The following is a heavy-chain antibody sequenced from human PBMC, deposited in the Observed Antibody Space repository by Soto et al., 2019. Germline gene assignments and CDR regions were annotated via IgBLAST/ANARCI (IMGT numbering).Heavy chain of an antibody. Sequence: SETLSLTCTVSGGSISSYYCSWIRQPPGKGLEWIGYIYYSGSTNYNPSLTSRVTISVDTSKNQFSLKLSSVTAADTAVYYCARRYGSFFDYWGKGSLVTVSS. CDR2: IYYSGST. V-gene: IGHV4-59*08. CDR1: GGSISSYY. CDR3: ARRYGSFFDY. J-gene: IGHJ4*02. D-gene: IGHD3-16*01.